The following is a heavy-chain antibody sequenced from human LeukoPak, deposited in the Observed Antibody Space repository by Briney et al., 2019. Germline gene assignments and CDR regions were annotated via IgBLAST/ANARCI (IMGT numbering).Heavy chain of an antibody. D-gene: IGHD3-22*01. V-gene: IGHV4-59*01. CDR2: IYYSGST. Sequence: PSETLSLTCTVSGGSISSYYWSWIRQPPGKGLEWIGYIYYSGSTNYNPSLKSRVTISVGTSKNQFSLKLSSVTAADTAVYYCARVLTMIVVVNRPQPDAFDIWGQGTMVTASS. J-gene: IGHJ3*02. CDR1: GGSISSYY. CDR3: ARVLTMIVVVNRPQPDAFDI.